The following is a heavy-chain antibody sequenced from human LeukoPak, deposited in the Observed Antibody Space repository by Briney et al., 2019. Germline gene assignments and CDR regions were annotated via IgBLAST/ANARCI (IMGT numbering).Heavy chain of an antibody. V-gene: IGHV3-7*03. CDR3: ARGRIEGAPPGRHDAFDI. Sequence: GGSLRLSCAASGFTFSSYWMSWVRQAPGKGLEWVANIKQDGSEKYYVDSVKGRFTISRDNAKNSLYLQMNSLRAEDTAVYYCARGRIEGAPPGRHDAFDIWGQGTMVTVSS. J-gene: IGHJ3*02. D-gene: IGHD1-26*01. CDR1: GFTFSSYW. CDR2: IKQDGSEK.